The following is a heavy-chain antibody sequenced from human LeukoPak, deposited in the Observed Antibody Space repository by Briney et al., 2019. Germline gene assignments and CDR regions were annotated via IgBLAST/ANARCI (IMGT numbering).Heavy chain of an antibody. CDR2: INHSGST. J-gene: IGHJ6*02. D-gene: IGHD6-13*01. CDR3: ARADSSSWYHSPYYYYGMDV. Sequence: PSETLSLTCAVYGGSFSGYYWSWIRQPPGKGLEWIGEINHSGSTNYNPSLKSRVTISVDTSKNQFSLKLSSVTAADTAVYYCARADSSSWYHSPYYYYGMDVWGQGTTAIVSS. CDR1: GGSFSGYY. V-gene: IGHV4-34*01.